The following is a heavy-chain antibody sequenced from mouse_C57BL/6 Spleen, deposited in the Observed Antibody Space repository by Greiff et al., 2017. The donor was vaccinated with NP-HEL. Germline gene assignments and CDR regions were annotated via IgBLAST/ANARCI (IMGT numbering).Heavy chain of an antibody. Sequence: QVHVKQPGAELVRPGSSVKLSCKASGYTFTSYWMHWVKQRPIQGLEWIGNIDPSDSETHYNQKFKDKATLTVDKSSSTAYMQLSSLTSEDSAVYYCARSDSSGSYYFDYWGQGTTLTVSS. V-gene: IGHV1-52*01. CDR3: ARSDSSGSYYFDY. CDR1: GYTFTSYW. D-gene: IGHD3-2*02. CDR2: IDPSDSET. J-gene: IGHJ2*01.